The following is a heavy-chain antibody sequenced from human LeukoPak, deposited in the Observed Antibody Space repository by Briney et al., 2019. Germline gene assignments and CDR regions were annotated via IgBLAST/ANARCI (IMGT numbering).Heavy chain of an antibody. CDR1: GFTFSSYW. D-gene: IGHD3-16*01. Sequence: QTGGSLRLSCAASGFTFSSYWMHWVRQAPGKGLVWVSRINTDGRITNYADSVKGRFTISRDNAKNTLFLQMNSLRAEDTAVYYCARAMSTWGGVRNYFDSWGRGALVTVSS. CDR3: ARAMSTWGGVRNYFDS. V-gene: IGHV3-74*01. J-gene: IGHJ4*02. CDR2: INTDGRIT.